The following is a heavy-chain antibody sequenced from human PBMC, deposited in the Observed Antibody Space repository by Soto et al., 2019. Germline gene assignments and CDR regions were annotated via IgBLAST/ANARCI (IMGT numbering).Heavy chain of an antibody. CDR2: IYPGDSDT. CDR1: GYAFMTYL. D-gene: IGHD5-12*01. V-gene: IGHV5-51*01. CDR3: ARTRGYTSTYYYYYGMDV. Sequence: PGESLKISCQVSGYAFMTYLVAWVRQMPGKGLEWMGIIYPGDSDTKYSPSFQGQVTISADKSICTAYLQWSSLKASDNAMYFCARTRGYTSTYYYYYGMDVWGQGTTVTVSS. J-gene: IGHJ6*02.